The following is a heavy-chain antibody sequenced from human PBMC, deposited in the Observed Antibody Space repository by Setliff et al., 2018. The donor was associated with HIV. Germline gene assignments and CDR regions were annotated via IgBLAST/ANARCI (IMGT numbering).Heavy chain of an antibody. CDR1: GFTFSDSD. Sequence: PGGSLRLSCAASGFTFSDSDMHWVRQVSGQGREWVAGVGTASDTFYPDSVKGRFTISRDNAHNSFYLQMNNLRAGDTAVYYCARGGPPLEWSKYYFDFWGQGILVTVSS. D-gene: IGHD3-3*01. CDR3: ARGGPPLEWSKYYFDF. V-gene: IGHV3-13*01. CDR2: VGTASDT. J-gene: IGHJ4*02.